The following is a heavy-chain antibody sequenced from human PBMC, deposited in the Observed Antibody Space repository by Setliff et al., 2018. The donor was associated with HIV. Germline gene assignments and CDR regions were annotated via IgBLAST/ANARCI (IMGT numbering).Heavy chain of an antibody. CDR3: ARGGRDDYNYEY. CDR1: GFTVSSNY. V-gene: IGHV3-53*01. D-gene: IGHD4-4*01. CDR2: IYSGGST. J-gene: IGHJ4*02. Sequence: GGSLRLSCAASGFTVSSNYMSWVRQAPGKGLEWVSIIYSGGSTYYADSVKGRFTISRDNSKSTLYLQMNSPRAEDTAVYYCARGGRDDYNYEYWGQGTLVTVSS.